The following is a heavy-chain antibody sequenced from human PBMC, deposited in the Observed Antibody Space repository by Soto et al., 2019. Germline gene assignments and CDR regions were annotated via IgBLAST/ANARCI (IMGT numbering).Heavy chain of an antibody. CDR3: AREDPILNWFDP. CDR2: IYYSGST. V-gene: IGHV4-30-4*01. Sequence: KPSETLSLTCTVSGGSISSGDYYWSWIRQPPGKGLEWIGYIYYSGSTYYNPSLKSRVTISVDTSKNQFSLKLSSVTAADTAVYYCAREDPILNWFDPWGQGTLVTVSS. J-gene: IGHJ5*02. CDR1: GGSISSGDYY.